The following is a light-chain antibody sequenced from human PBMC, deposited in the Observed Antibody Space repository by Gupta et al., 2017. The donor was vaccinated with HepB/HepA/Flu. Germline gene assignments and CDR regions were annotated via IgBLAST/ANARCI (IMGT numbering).Light chain of an antibody. CDR3: QQYGGSPLFT. CDR2: GAS. Sequence: EIVLTQSPGTLSLFPGERATLSCRASQSVSSNYLAWYQQKPGQAPRLLIYGASSRATGIPDRFSGSGSGTDFTLTISRREPEDFAVYYCQQYGGSPLFTFGPGTKVDIK. V-gene: IGKV3-20*01. CDR1: QSVSSNY. J-gene: IGKJ3*01.